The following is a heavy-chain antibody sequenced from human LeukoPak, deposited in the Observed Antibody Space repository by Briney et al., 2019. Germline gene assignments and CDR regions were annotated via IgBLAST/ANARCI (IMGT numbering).Heavy chain of an antibody. V-gene: IGHV3-48*01. CDR1: GFTFSTHS. Sequence: PGGSLRLSCAVSGFTFSTHSMNWVRQAPGKGLEWVSYIISSSNTIYYADSVKGRFTISRDNSKNTLHLQMNSLRADDTAVYYCVRDHSTGGSGWYWDYWGQGTLVTVSS. J-gene: IGHJ4*02. CDR3: VRDHSTGGSGWYWDY. CDR2: IISSSNTI. D-gene: IGHD6-19*01.